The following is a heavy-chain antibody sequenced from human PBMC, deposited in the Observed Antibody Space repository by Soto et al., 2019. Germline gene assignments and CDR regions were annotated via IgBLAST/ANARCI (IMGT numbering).Heavy chain of an antibody. D-gene: IGHD1-26*01. CDR2: IYHSGTT. Sequence: SETLSLTCTVSGDSITGSYWSWIRQPPGKTLEWIGYIYHSGTTTYNPSLKSRVSISVDTSKNQFSLRLTSVIAADTAVYYCARDMPYAAGSLAGCEYRGQGILVTVSS. CDR3: ARDMPYAAGSLAGCEY. V-gene: IGHV4-59*01. J-gene: IGHJ4*02. CDR1: GDSITGSY.